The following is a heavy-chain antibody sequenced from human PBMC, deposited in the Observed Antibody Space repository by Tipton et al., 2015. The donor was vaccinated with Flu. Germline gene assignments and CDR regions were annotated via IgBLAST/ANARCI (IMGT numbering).Heavy chain of an antibody. CDR2: ISSDGGVT. CDR1: GFTFNTYW. D-gene: IGHD6-13*01. V-gene: IGHV3-74*01. CDR3: AKAIAAASSY. Sequence: SLRLSCAASGFTFNTYWMHWVRQAPGKGLVWVSRISSDGGVTNYADSMKGRFSISRDNAKNSLFLQMNSLRVEDTAVYYCAKAIAAASSYWGQGTLVTVSS. J-gene: IGHJ4*02.